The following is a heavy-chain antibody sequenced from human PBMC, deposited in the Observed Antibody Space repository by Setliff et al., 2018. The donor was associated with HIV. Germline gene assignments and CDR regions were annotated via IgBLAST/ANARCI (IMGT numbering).Heavy chain of an antibody. J-gene: IGHJ5*02. CDR2: FDPEDGET. CDR1: GYTLTELS. V-gene: IGHV1-24*01. D-gene: IGHD1-1*01. Sequence: GASVKVSCKVSGYTLTELSMHWVRQAPGKGLEWMGGFDPEDGETIYAQKFQGRVTITRETSATTAYMELSSLRSEDTAVYYCARDWSDPATGTPNPLQPLPWG. CDR3: ARDWSDPATGTPNPLQPLP.